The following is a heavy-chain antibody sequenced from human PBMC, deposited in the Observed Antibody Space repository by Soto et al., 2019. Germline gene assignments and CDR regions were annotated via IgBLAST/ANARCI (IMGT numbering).Heavy chain of an antibody. CDR2: IYYSGST. CDR3: ARAATVTTPENYYYYGMDV. J-gene: IGHJ6*02. V-gene: IGHV4-59*01. CDR1: GGSISIYY. D-gene: IGHD4-17*01. Sequence: SETLSLTCTVSGGSISIYYWSWIRQPPGKGLEWIGYIYYSGSTNYNPSLKSRVTISVDTSKNQFSLKLSSVTAADTAVYYCARAATVTTPENYYYYGMDVWGQGTTVTVSS.